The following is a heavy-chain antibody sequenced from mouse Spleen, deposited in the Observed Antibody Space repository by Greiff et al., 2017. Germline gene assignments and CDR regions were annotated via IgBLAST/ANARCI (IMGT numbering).Heavy chain of an antibody. V-gene: IGHV4-2*02. Sequence: EVQGVESGGGLVQPGGSLNLSCAASGFDFSRYWMSWARQAPGKGQEWIGEINPGSSTINYTPSLKDKFIISRDNAKNTLYLQMSKVRSEDTALYAPHYYAMDYWGQGTSVTVSS. CDR3: HYYAMDY. J-gene: IGHJ4*01. CDR2: INPGSSTI. CDR1: GFDFSRYW.